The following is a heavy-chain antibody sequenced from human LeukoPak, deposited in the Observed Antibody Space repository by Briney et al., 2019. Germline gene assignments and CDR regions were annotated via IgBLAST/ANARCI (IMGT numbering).Heavy chain of an antibody. D-gene: IGHD4-17*01. J-gene: IGHJ4*02. Sequence: GGSLRLPCAASGFTFSNYAMTWVRQAPGKGLEWVSAISGSDISTFYADFVKGRFIISRDNSKSTLYLQTNSLRAEDTALYYCAKQSTVSGGGFDYWGLGTLVTVSS. V-gene: IGHV3-23*01. CDR3: AKQSTVSGGGFDY. CDR1: GFTFSNYA. CDR2: ISGSDIST.